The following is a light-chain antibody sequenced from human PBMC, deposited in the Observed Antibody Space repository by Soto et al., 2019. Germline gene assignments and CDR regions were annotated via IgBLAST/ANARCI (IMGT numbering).Light chain of an antibody. J-gene: IGKJ1*01. CDR2: WAS. CDR3: QPDYDGPQT. CDR1: QGILYSSNNKNY. V-gene: IGKV4-1*01. Sequence: DIVMTQSPDSLAVSLGERATINCKSSQGILYSSNNKNYLAWYQQKPGQPPKLLIYWASTRESGVPDRFSGSGSGADFTLTIRGLQAGYVAVYECQPDYDGPQTFGQGTKVEIK.